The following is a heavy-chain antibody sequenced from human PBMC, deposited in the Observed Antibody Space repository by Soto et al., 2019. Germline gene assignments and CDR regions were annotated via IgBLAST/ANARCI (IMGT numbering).Heavy chain of an antibody. D-gene: IGHD5-18*01. CDR3: TTSPSNHVDTAMAWYGLDDY. V-gene: IGHV3-15*01. CDR1: GFTFSNAW. J-gene: IGHJ4*02. Sequence: GGSLRLSCAASGFTFSNAWMSWVRQAPGKGLEWVGRIKSKTDGGTTDYAAPVKGRFTISRDDSKNTLYLQMNSLKTEDTAVYYCTTSPSNHVDTAMAWYGLDDYWGQGTLVTVSS. CDR2: IKSKTDGGTT.